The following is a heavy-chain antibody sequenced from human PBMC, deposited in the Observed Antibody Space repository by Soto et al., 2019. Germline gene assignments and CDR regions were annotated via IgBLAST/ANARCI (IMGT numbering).Heavy chain of an antibody. CDR1: GGTFSSYA. J-gene: IGHJ5*02. Sequence: VASVKVSCKASGGTFSSYAMSWVRQAPGQGLEWMGGIIPIFGTANYAQKFQGRVTITADESTSTAYMELSSLRSEDTAVYYCARGWDSSSSVNWFDPWGQGTLVTVSS. D-gene: IGHD6-6*01. CDR2: IIPIFGTA. CDR3: ARGWDSSSSVNWFDP. V-gene: IGHV1-69*13.